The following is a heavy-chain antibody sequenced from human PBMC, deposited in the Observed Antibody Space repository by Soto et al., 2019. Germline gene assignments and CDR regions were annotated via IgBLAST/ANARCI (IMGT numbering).Heavy chain of an antibody. CDR2: ISAYNGNT. V-gene: IGHV1-18*01. CDR1: GYTFTSYG. CDR3: ARDAVGDFGWPNYCSGTDV. J-gene: IGHJ6*02. Sequence: ASVKVSCKASGYTFTSYGISWVRQAPGQGLEWMGWISAYNGNTNYAQKLQGRVTMTTDTSTSTAYMERRSLRSDDTAVYYCARDAVGDFGWPNYCSGTDVWVQGTTVTVSS. D-gene: IGHD3-9*01.